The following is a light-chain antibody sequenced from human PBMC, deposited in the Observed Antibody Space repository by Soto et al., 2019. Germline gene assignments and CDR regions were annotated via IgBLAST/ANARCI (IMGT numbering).Light chain of an antibody. CDR2: DAS. CDR3: QQYYSTPWT. Sequence: EIVLTQSPGTLSLSPGERATLSCRASQSVSNNYLAWYQQKPGQAPRLLIYDASNRATGIPARFSGSGSGTDFTLTISSLEPEDVAVYYCQQYYSTPWTFGQGTKVDIK. J-gene: IGKJ1*01. CDR1: QSVSNNY. V-gene: IGKV3-20*01.